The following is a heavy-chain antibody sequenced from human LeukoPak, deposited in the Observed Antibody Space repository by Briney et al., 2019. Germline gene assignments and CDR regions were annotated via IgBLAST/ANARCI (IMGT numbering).Heavy chain of an antibody. V-gene: IGHV4-59*01. Sequence: AETLALTCAVSGGPISSYYGSWIRQPPGKGLEWIGDVDYIGSTSYTPSPKSRLTISLDTYKKHLSLELNSVTAADTAGYYCARLPRGYSQGFDSWGQGTLVTVSS. CDR2: VDYIGST. CDR1: GGPISSYY. CDR3: ARLPRGYSQGFDS. J-gene: IGHJ5*01. D-gene: IGHD5-18*01.